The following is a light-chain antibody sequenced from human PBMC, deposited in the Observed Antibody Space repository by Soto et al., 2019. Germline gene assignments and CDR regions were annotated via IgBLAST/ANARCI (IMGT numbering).Light chain of an antibody. CDR2: GVS. J-gene: IGKJ1*01. V-gene: IGKV3-20*01. CDR3: QQYHRSPRT. CDR1: QSLTNTY. Sequence: EIVMTQSPGTLSLSPGERATLSCRASQSLTNTYLSWYQQKPGQAPRLLIYGVSNRATGIPDRFSGSGSGTDFTITISRLEPEDFAVYYCQQYHRSPRTFGQGTRVEIK.